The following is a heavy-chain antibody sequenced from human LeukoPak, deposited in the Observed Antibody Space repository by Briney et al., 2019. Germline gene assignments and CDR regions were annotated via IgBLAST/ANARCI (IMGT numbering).Heavy chain of an antibody. CDR1: GFTFTNAW. CDR3: TTFYYYGSGSYLGY. CDR2: IKSKTDGETT. D-gene: IGHD3-10*01. Sequence: GGSLRLSCAASGFTFTNAWMTWVRQAPGKGLEWVGRIKSKTDGETTDYAAPVKGRFTISRDDSKNTLNLQMNSLKTEDTAVYFCTTFYYYGSGSYLGYWGQGTLVTVS. J-gene: IGHJ4*02. V-gene: IGHV3-15*01.